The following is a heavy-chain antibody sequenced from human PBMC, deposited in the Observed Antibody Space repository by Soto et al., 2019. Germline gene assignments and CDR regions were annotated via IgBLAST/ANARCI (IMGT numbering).Heavy chain of an antibody. CDR1: GFTFSNAW. CDR3: TTDLYCSSTSCPTTE. J-gene: IGHJ6*04. D-gene: IGHD2-2*01. V-gene: IGHV3-15*01. Sequence: GGSLRLSCAASGFTFSNAWMSWVRQAPGKGLEWVGRIKSKTDGGTTDYAAPVKGRFTISRDDSKNTLYLQMNSLKTGDTAVYYCTTDLYCSSTSCPTTEWGKGTTVTVSS. CDR2: IKSKTDGGTT.